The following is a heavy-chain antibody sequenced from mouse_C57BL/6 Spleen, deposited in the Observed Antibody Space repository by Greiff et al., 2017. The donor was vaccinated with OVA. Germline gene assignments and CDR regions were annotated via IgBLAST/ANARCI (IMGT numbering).Heavy chain of an antibody. CDR1: GYSITSGYY. CDR3: AREGDGGY. CDR2: ISYDGSN. D-gene: IGHD2-3*01. J-gene: IGHJ2*01. V-gene: IGHV3-6*01. Sequence: EVKLMESGPGLVKPSQSLSLTCSVTGYSITSGYYWNWIRQFPGNKLEWMGYISYDGSNNYNPSLKNRISITRDTSKNQFFLKLNSVTTEDTATYYCAREGDGGYWGQGTTLTVSS.